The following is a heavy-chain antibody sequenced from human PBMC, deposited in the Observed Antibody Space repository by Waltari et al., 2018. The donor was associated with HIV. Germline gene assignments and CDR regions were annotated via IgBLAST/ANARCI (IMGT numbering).Heavy chain of an antibody. Sequence: EVQLVESGGGLVKPGGSLSLSCAASGFTFSSSSMNWVRQAPGKGLEWVSSISSSSSYIYYADSVKGRFTISRDNAKNSLYLQMNSLRAEDTAVYYCAREISYYYGMDVWGQGTTVTVSS. CDR3: AREISYYYGMDV. CDR2: ISSSSSYI. CDR1: GFTFSSSS. V-gene: IGHV3-21*01. J-gene: IGHJ6*02. D-gene: IGHD3-3*01.